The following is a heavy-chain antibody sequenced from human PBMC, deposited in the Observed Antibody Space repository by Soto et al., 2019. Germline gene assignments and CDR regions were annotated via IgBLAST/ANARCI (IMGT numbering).Heavy chain of an antibody. CDR1: GFTFSNYG. V-gene: IGHV3-30*03. Sequence: QVQLVESGGGVVQPGGSLRLSCAASGFTFSNYGMHWVRQAPGKGLEWVAVISYDGSNKYYADSVKGRFTISRDNSKNTLYLQMNSLTTEDTAVYYCARDWVWFGAHPIDYWGQGTLVIVSS. CDR2: ISYDGSNK. D-gene: IGHD3-10*01. CDR3: ARDWVWFGAHPIDY. J-gene: IGHJ4*02.